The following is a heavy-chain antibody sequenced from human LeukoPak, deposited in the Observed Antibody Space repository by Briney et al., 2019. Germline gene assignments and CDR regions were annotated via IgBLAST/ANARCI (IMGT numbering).Heavy chain of an antibody. CDR3: ARGDYDFWSGSSYNWFDP. CDR2: ISSSSSYI. J-gene: IGHJ5*02. CDR1: GFTFSSYS. Sequence: GGSLRLSCAASGFTFSSYSMNWVRQAPGKGLEWVSSISSSSSYIYYADSVKGRFTISRDNAKNSLYLQMNSLRAEDTAVYYCARGDYDFWSGSSYNWFDPWGQGTLVTVSS. V-gene: IGHV3-21*01. D-gene: IGHD3-3*01.